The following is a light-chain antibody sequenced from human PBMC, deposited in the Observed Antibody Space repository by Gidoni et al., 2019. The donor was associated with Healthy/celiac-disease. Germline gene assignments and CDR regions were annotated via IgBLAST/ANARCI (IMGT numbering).Light chain of an antibody. J-gene: IGLJ1*01. V-gene: IGLV3-1*01. CDR1: KLGDKY. CDR3: QACDSSTLYV. Sequence: SYELNQPPSVSVSPGQTASLTCSGDKLGDKYACWYHQKPGQSPGLVISQDSKRPSGIPERFSGSNSGNTATLTSSGTQAMDEADYYCQACDSSTLYVFGTGTKVTVL. CDR2: QDS.